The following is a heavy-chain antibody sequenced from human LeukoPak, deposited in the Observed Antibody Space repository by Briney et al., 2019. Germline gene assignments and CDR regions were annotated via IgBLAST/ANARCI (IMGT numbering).Heavy chain of an antibody. J-gene: IGHJ4*02. Sequence: GGSLRLSCAASGFTFSNAWMSWVRQAPGKGLEWVSYISSSSSTIYYADSVKGRFTISRDNAKNSLYLQMNSLRAEDTAVYYCARDAPTYCSGGSCYFYYFDYWGQGTLVTVSS. V-gene: IGHV3-48*01. CDR2: ISSSSSTI. CDR3: ARDAPTYCSGGSCYFYYFDY. CDR1: GFTFSNAW. D-gene: IGHD2-15*01.